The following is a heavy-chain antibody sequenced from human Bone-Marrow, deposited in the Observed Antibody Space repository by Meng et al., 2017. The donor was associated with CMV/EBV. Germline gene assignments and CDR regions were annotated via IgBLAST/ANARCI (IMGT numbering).Heavy chain of an antibody. J-gene: IGHJ6*02. V-gene: IGHV4-59*12. CDR3: ARIQGGARKYYYYYYGMDV. Sequence: SETLSLTCTVSGGSISSYYWSWIRQPPGKGLEWIGYIYYSGSTNYNPSLKSRVTISVDTSKNQFSLKLSSVTAADTAVYYCARIQGGARKYYYYYYGMDVWGQGTTVTVSS. CDR1: GGSISSYY. CDR2: IYYSGST. D-gene: IGHD3-16*01.